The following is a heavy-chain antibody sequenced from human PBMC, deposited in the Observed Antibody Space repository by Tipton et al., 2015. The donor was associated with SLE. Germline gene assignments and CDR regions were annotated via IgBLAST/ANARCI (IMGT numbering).Heavy chain of an antibody. J-gene: IGHJ4*02. CDR3: ARGGDLDY. CDR1: GYSFSNYG. CDR2: FSAYSVNT. D-gene: IGHD3-16*01. V-gene: IGHV1-18*01. Sequence: QLVQSGAEVKKPGASVKVSCKASGYSFSNYGVSWVRQAPGLGLEWMGWFSAYSVNTDYAQKFQGRVSMTTDPSTRTAYMELSSLTSEDTAVYYCARGGDLDYWGQGTLVTVSS.